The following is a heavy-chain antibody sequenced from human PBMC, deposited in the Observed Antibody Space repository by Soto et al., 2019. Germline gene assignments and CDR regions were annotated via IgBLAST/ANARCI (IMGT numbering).Heavy chain of an antibody. V-gene: IGHV1-18*01. Sequence: QVHRVQSGAEVKKPGASVKVSCKGSGYAFTTYGITWVRQAPGQGLEWMGWISANNGNTNYAQKLQGRVTVTRETSTSTAYMELRSLRSDDTAVYYCARGRYGNYWGQGALVTVSS. CDR3: ARGRYGNY. CDR2: ISANNGNT. CDR1: GYAFTTYG. J-gene: IGHJ4*02. D-gene: IGHD1-1*01.